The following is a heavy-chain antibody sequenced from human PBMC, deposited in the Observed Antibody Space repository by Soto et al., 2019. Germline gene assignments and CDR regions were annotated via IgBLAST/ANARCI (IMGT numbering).Heavy chain of an antibody. CDR2: ISSSSSTI. Sequence: LRLSCAASGFTFSSYSMNWVRQAPGKGLEWVSYISSSSSTIYYADSVKGRFTISRDNAKNSLYLQMNSLRDEDTAVYYCARDRSVLLWFGESTNFDYWGQGTLVTVSS. J-gene: IGHJ4*02. CDR1: GFTFSSYS. CDR3: ARDRSVLLWFGESTNFDY. D-gene: IGHD3-10*01. V-gene: IGHV3-48*02.